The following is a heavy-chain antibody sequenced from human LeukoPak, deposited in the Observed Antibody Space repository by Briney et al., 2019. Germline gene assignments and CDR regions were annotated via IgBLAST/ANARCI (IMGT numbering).Heavy chain of an antibody. J-gene: IGHJ4*02. CDR1: GFTFRNRR. V-gene: IGHV3-23*01. Sequence: GGSLRLSCAASGFTFRNRRMNWVRRAPGKGREGVSGISPSSDIKYYADSVKGRFTISRDNSKDRLYLKMNSMRAEDTAVYYCAKSPGSRSYPHYFDYWGQGTLVTVSS. CDR2: ISPSSDIK. D-gene: IGHD3-10*01. CDR3: AKSPGSRSYPHYFDY.